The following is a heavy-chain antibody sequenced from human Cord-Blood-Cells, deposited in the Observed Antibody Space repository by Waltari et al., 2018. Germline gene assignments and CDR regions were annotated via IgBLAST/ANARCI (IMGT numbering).Heavy chain of an antibody. Sequence: AMSWVRPAPGKGLEWVSAISGSGGSTYYADSVKGRFTISRDNSKNTLYLQMNSLRAEDTAVYYCAKDTSMVRGVFDYWGQGTLVTVSS. D-gene: IGHD3-10*01. CDR3: AKDTSMVRGVFDY. V-gene: IGHV3-23*01. J-gene: IGHJ4*02. CDR2: ISGSGGST. CDR1: A.